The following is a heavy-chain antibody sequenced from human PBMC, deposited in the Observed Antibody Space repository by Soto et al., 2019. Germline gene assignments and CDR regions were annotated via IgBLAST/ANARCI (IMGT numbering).Heavy chain of an antibody. D-gene: IGHD6-6*01. CDR1: GLTFSTYD. CDR2: IGTGGDT. CDR3: AREVEDSKSSGWFFDL. V-gene: IGHV3-13*01. J-gene: IGHJ2*01. Sequence: HPGGSLRLSCEASGLTFSTYDMHWVRQAPGKGLEWVSAIGTGGDTYYPGSVRGRFIISRENAKNSLYLQMNSLTVGDTAVYYCAREVEDSKSSGWFFDLWGRGTLVTVSS.